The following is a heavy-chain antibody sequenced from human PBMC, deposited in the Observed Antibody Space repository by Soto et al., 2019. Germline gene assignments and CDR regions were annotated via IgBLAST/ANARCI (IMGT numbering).Heavy chain of an antibody. CDR2: INPNSGGT. CDR3: ARSRGEVFTMVRGVMNPVDY. J-gene: IGHJ4*02. D-gene: IGHD3-10*01. Sequence: ASVKVSCKASGYTFTGYYMHWVRQAPGQGLEWMGWINPNSGGTNYAQKFQGWVTMTRDTSISTAYMELSRLRSDDTAVYYCARSRGEVFTMVRGVMNPVDYWGQGTLVTVSS. CDR1: GYTFTGYY. V-gene: IGHV1-2*04.